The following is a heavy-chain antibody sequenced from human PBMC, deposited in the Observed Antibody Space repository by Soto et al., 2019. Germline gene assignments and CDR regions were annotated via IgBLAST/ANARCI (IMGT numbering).Heavy chain of an antibody. CDR1: GFTFSSYG. D-gene: IGHD3-22*01. Sequence: QVQLVESGGGVVQPGRSLRLSCAASGFTFSSYGMHWVRQAPGKGLEWVAVISYDGSNKYYADSVKGRFTISRDNSKNALYLQMNSLGAEDTDVYYCAKDPRYYYDSSGLDAFDIWGQGTMVTVSS. J-gene: IGHJ3*02. CDR2: ISYDGSNK. CDR3: AKDPRYYYDSSGLDAFDI. V-gene: IGHV3-30*18.